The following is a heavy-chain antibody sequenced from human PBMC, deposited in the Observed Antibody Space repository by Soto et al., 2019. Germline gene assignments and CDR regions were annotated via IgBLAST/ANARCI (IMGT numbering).Heavy chain of an antibody. Sequence: EVHLVESGGGLVKPGGSLRLSCAVSGFTFSSCTMNWVRQAPGKGLEWVSAISPSSGHIYYADSVKGRFTISRDNAKKSLFLQMNRLRGEETAVYYGSGCSGGACHKSYGMDLWSQWTTVPVSS. V-gene: IGHV3-21*01. CDR3: SGCSGGACHKSYGMDL. CDR2: ISPSSGHI. J-gene: IGHJ6*02. CDR1: GFTFSSCT. D-gene: IGHD2-15*01.